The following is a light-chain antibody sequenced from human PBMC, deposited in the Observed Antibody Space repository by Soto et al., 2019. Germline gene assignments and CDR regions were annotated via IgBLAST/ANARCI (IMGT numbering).Light chain of an antibody. J-gene: IGLJ7*01. Sequence: QSALTQPASVSGSPGQSITISCTGTSSDVGGYKHVSWYRQRPGKAPILMIYDVSDRPSGVSNRFSGSKSGNTASLTISGLQAEDEADYYCSSYTSSSTWVFGGGTQLTVL. V-gene: IGLV2-14*03. CDR1: SSDVGGYKH. CDR3: SSYTSSSTWV. CDR2: DVS.